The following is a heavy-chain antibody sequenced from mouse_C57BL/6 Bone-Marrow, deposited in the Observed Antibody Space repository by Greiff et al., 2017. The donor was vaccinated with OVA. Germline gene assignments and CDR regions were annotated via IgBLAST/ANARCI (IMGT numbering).Heavy chain of an antibody. CDR2: IDPANDNT. Sequence: EVQLKESVAELVRPGASVKLSCTASGFNIKNTYMHWVKQRPEQGLEWIGRIDPANDNTKYDPKFQGKATMTADTSSNTAYLQLSSLSSEDTAVYCCARGNFGSSFYAMDYWGQGTSVTVSS. V-gene: IGHV14-3*01. CDR1: GFNIKNTY. J-gene: IGHJ4*01. D-gene: IGHD1-1*01. CDR3: ARGNFGSSFYAMDY.